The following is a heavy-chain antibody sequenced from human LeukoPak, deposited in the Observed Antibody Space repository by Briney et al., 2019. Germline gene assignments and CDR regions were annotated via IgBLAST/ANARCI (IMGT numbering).Heavy chain of an antibody. J-gene: IGHJ4*02. CDR1: GGSISSSNW. D-gene: IGHD3-10*01. CDR3: ARSELLWFGGVNSGFDY. CDR2: IYHSGST. Sequence: PSGTLSLTCAVSGGSISSSNWWSWVRQPPGKGLEWIGEIYHSGSTNYNPSLKSRVTISVDTSKNKFTLKLNSVTAADTAVYYCARSELLWFGGVNSGFDYWGQGTLVTVSS. V-gene: IGHV4-4*02.